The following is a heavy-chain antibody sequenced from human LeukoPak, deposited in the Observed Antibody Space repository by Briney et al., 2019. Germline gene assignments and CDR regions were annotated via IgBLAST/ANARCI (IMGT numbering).Heavy chain of an antibody. CDR1: GYTFTGYY. J-gene: IGHJ4*02. Sequence: ASVKVSCKASGYTFTGYYMHWGRQAPGQGLEWMGWINPNSGGTNYAQKFQGRVTMTRDTSINTAYMELSRLRSDDTAVYYCARDSYIAAAGTCDYWGQGTLVTVSS. V-gene: IGHV1-2*02. CDR3: ARDSYIAAAGTCDY. D-gene: IGHD6-13*01. CDR2: INPNSGGT.